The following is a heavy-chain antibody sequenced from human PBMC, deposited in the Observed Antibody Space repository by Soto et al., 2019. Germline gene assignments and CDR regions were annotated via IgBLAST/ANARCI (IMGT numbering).Heavy chain of an antibody. CDR2: MSYDGNKR. D-gene: IGHD3-10*01. CDR3: AKILLSSAVVSYGMDV. V-gene: IGHV3-30-3*01. J-gene: IGHJ6*02. CDR1: GFTFSRYA. Sequence: GGSLRLSCFASGFTFSRYAVHWVRQAPGKGLEWVAVMSYDGNKRYYAESVKGRFTISRDNSKNTQYLQMNSLRPEDTAVYYCAKILLSSAVVSYGMDVWGQGTTVTVSS.